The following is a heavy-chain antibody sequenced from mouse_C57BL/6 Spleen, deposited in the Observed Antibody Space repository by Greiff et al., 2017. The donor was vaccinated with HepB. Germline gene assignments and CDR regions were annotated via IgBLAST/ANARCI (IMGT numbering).Heavy chain of an antibody. V-gene: IGHV1-55*01. CDR3: SMQGDTASFDL. Sequence: QVQLQQPGAELVKPGASVKMSCKASGYTFTSYWITWVKQRPGQGLAWIGDMYPGSGSTNYNEKLKSKATLTVDTSSSTAYMQLSSLTSEDSAVYYCSMQGDTASFDLWGQGTTLTVSS. CDR1: GYTFTSYW. J-gene: IGHJ2*01. CDR2: MYPGSGST. D-gene: IGHD6-1*01.